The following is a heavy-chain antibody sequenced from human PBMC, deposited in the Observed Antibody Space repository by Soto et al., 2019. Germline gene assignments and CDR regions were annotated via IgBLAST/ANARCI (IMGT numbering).Heavy chain of an antibody. CDR3: ARVEDYFDSSGYAH. J-gene: IGHJ4*02. CDR2: ISAYSGDT. D-gene: IGHD3-22*01. V-gene: IGHV1-18*01. Sequence: ASVKVSCKASGYTFSSYGITWVRQAPGQGLEWLGISAYSGDTNYAQTVQGRATMTTVTSTSTAYMELRSLRSDDTAVYYCARVEDYFDSSGYAHWGQGTLVTVSS. CDR1: GYTFSSYG.